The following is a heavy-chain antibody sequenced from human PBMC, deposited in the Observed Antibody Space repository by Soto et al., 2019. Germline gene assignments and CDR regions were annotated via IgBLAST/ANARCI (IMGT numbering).Heavy chain of an antibody. J-gene: IGHJ5*02. CDR3: AKGTWEARFDP. V-gene: IGHV4-34*01. CDR2: INQSGST. D-gene: IGHD1-26*01. Sequence: QAQLQQWGAGLLKPSETLSLTCAVYGGSFSGFYWSWIRQPPGRGLEWIGEINQSGSTNYNPSLESRVAISVDTSRNQFSLRLSSVTAADTAVYYCAKGTWEARFDPWGQGTLVTVSS. CDR1: GGSFSGFY.